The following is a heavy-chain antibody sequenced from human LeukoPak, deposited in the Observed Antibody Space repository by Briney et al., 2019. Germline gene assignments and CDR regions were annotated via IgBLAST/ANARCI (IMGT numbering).Heavy chain of an antibody. CDR2: ISSSSSYI. CDR1: GFTFSSYS. J-gene: IGHJ5*02. D-gene: IGHD6-19*01. V-gene: IGHV3-21*01. Sequence: GGSLRLSCAASGFTFSSYSMNWVRQAPGKGLEWVSSISSSSSYIYYADSVKGRFTISRDNAKNSLYLQMNSLRAEDTAVYYCARVTYSSGWYSWFDPWGQGTLVTVSS. CDR3: ARVTYSSGWYSWFDP.